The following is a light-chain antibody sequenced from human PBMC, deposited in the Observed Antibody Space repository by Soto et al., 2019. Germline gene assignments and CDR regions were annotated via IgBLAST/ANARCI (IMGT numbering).Light chain of an antibody. V-gene: IGKV3-15*01. CDR3: QQYASSPRT. CDR2: GAS. Sequence: EVELTQSPDILSVSPGETATLSCRASQSVRSNLAWYQQKPGQAPRLLIYGASTRATGIPARFSGSGSGREFTLTISRLEPEDSAVYYCQQYASSPRTFGQGTTVEIK. CDR1: QSVRSN. J-gene: IGKJ1*01.